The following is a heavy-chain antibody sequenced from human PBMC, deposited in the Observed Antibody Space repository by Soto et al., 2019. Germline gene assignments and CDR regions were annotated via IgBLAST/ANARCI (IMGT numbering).Heavy chain of an antibody. CDR1: GFTFSSYS. J-gene: IGHJ5*02. Sequence: GGSLRLSCAASGFTFSSYSMNWVRQAPGKGLEWVSSISSSSSYIYYADSVKGRFTISRDNAKNSLYLQMNSLRAEDTAVYYCARVLAAGGFDPWGQGTLVTVSS. CDR3: ARVLAAGGFDP. V-gene: IGHV3-21*01. D-gene: IGHD6-13*01. CDR2: ISSSSSYI.